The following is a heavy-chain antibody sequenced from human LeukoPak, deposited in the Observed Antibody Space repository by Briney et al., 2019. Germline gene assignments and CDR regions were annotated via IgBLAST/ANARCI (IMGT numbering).Heavy chain of an antibody. Sequence: ASVKVSCKASGYTFTSYYMHWVRQAPGQGLEWMGLINPTGGSTGYAQKFQGRVTMTRDMSTSTDYMELSSLRSEDTAIYYCARDNSVGDNAWWFDPWGQGTLVSVSS. CDR1: GYTFTSYY. CDR3: ARDNSVGDNAWWFDP. V-gene: IGHV1-46*01. D-gene: IGHD1-26*01. CDR2: INPTGGST. J-gene: IGHJ5*02.